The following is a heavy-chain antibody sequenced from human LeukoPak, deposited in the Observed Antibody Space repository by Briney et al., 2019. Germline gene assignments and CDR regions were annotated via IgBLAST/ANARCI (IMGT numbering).Heavy chain of an antibody. V-gene: IGHV1-2*02. CDR1: GGTFSSYA. D-gene: IGHD3-10*01. Sequence: GASVKVSCKASGGTFSSYAISWVRQAPGQGLEWMGWINPNSGGTNYAQKFQGRVTMTRDTSISTAYMELSRLRSDDTAVYYCARAKFSRTQVRGWINYFDYWGQGTLVTVSS. J-gene: IGHJ4*02. CDR2: INPNSGGT. CDR3: ARAKFSRTQVRGWINYFDY.